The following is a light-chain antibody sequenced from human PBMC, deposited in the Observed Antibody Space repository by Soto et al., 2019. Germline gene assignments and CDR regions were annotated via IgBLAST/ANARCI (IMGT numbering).Light chain of an antibody. V-gene: IGLV2-23*01. CDR3: CSYAGSSTVV. CDR2: EGS. CDR1: SSDVGSYNL. J-gene: IGLJ2*01. Sequence: QSALTQPASVSGSPGQSITISCTGTSSDVGSYNLVSWYQQHPGKAPKLMIYEGSKRLSGVSNRFSGSKSGNTASLTISGLQAEDEADYYCCSYAGSSTVVFGGGTKVTVL.